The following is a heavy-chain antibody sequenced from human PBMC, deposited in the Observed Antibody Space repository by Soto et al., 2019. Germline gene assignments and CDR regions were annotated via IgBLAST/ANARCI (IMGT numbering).Heavy chain of an antibody. J-gene: IGHJ4*02. CDR3: AKRGRERSYFDF. CDR2: IGWNGGSI. Sequence: SLRRSCAASGFTFGDSVMHWVRQAPGKGLEWVSGIGWNGGSIAYADSVKGRFTISRDNAKSSLHLQMNSLRLEDTALYYCAKRGRERSYFDFWGQGTQVTVSS. V-gene: IGHV3-9*01. CDR1: GFTFGDSV. D-gene: IGHD1-26*01.